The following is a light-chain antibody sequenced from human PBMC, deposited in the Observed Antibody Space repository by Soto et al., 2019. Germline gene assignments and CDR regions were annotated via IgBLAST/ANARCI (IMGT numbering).Light chain of an antibody. V-gene: IGKV3D-11*03. CDR2: LTS. J-gene: IGKJ1*01. CDR3: QQYGTT. Sequence: EIVLTQSPATLSSFPGDRVTLSCRACQAVNTRLAWFQHKPGQAPRLLIYLTSNRAAGIPARFSGSGSGTDFTLTISGLEPEDFAVYYCQQYGTTFGQGTKVDIK. CDR1: QAVNTR.